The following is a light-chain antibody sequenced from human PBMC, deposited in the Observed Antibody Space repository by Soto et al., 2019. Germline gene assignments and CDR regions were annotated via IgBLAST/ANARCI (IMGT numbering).Light chain of an antibody. CDR3: QQYGCSPWT. CDR2: GAS. V-gene: IGKV3-20*01. Sequence: VLTLSPGTLFLSPAERATLSCRASQSVSSSYLAWYQQKPGQAPRLLIYGASSRATGIPDRFSGSGSGTDFTLTISRLEPEDFAVYYCQQYGCSPWTFGQGTKVDIK. CDR1: QSVSSSY. J-gene: IGKJ1*01.